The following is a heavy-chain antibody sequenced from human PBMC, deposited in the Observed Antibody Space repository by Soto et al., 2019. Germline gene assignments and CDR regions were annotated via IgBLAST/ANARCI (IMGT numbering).Heavy chain of an antibody. D-gene: IGHD4-17*01. CDR1: GFNFNANA. CDR2: ISFDASSK. Sequence: PGGSLRLSCAASGFNFNANAMHWVRQPPDKGLEWMAVISFDASSKYYADSVKGRFTISRDNSKNTLYLQLHSLRLDDTAVYYCARGYDSTVTMVDNWGQGTLVTVSS. V-gene: IGHV3-30*01. CDR3: ARGYDSTVTMVDN. J-gene: IGHJ4*02.